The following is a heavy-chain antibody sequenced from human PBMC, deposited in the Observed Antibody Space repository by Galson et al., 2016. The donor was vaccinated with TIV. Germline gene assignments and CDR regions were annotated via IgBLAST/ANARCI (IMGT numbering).Heavy chain of an antibody. CDR2: IVPMIDIT. D-gene: IGHD1-26*01. J-gene: IGHJ6*02. V-gene: IGHV1-69*02. CDR1: GDTFTSYT. Sequence: SVKVSCKASGDTFTSYTINWVRQAPGQGLEWMGRIVPMIDITNYAPNFQDRVTITGDKSTSTAYMELKSLRSEDTAIYYCARGEWDRQEDKYYGLDVWGQGTMVTVSS. CDR3: ARGEWDRQEDKYYGLDV.